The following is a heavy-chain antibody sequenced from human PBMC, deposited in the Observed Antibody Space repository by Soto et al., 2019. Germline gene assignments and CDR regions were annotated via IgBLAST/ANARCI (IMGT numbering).Heavy chain of an antibody. Sequence: QVQLVQSGAEVKKPGSSVKVSCKASGGTFSSYAISWVRQAPGQGLEWMGGIIPIFGTANYAQKFQGRVTITADESTSTDYMELSSLRSEDTAVYYCARHSCCSTPNYYYGMDVWGQGTTVTVSS. J-gene: IGHJ6*02. D-gene: IGHD2-15*01. CDR3: ARHSCCSTPNYYYGMDV. CDR2: IIPIFGTA. CDR1: GGTFSSYA. V-gene: IGHV1-69*12.